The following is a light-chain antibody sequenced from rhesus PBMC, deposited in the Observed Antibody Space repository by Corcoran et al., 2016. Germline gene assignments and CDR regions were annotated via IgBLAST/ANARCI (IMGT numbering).Light chain of an antibody. V-gene: IGKV1-69*01. J-gene: IGKJ2*01. Sequence: DIQMTQSPSSLSASVGDRVTITCRASQGISNWLAWYQQNPGKAPKLLIYRASNLETGVTSRFSGIGSGTDFTLTISSLQPEDIATYYCQQHDNSPYSFGQGTKVEIK. CDR1: QGISNW. CDR3: QQHDNSPYS. CDR2: RAS.